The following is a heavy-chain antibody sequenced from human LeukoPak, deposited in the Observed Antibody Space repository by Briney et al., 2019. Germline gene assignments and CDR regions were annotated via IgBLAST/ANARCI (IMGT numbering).Heavy chain of an antibody. V-gene: IGHV3-21*01. D-gene: IGHD3-10*01. CDR2: ISRSSTYI. J-gene: IGHJ4*02. CDR3: ARDYDYGSGTND. CDR1: RFTFSTYT. Sequence: PGGSLRLSCAASRFTFSTYTMNWVRQAPGKGLEWVSSISRSSTYISYADSVKGRFTISRDNAKNSLYLQMNSLRAEDTAVYYCARDYDYGSGTNDWGQGTLVTVSS.